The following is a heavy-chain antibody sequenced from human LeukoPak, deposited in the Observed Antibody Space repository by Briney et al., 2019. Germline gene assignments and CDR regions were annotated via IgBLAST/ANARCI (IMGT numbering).Heavy chain of an antibody. CDR1: GFTFSTYW. CDR3: AREEYGGNNFDY. CDR2: ISNTGYSK. D-gene: IGHD4-23*01. Sequence: GGSLRLSCAASGFTFSTYWMSWLRQAPGKGLEWVSQISNTGYSKYYADSVKGRFTISRDNVKDSVSLQMNSLRVADSGMYYCAREEYGGNNFDYWGQGILVTVSS. V-gene: IGHV3-11*01. J-gene: IGHJ4*02.